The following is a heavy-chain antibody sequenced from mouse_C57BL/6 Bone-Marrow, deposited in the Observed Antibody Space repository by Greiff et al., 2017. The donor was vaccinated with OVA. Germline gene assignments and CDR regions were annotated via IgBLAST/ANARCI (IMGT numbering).Heavy chain of an antibody. D-gene: IGHD1-2*01. CDR1: GYTFTDYN. Sequence: EVKLQESGPELVKPGASVKMSCKASGYTFTDYNMHWVKQSHGKSLEWIGYINPNNGGTSYNQKFKGKATLTVNKSSSTAYMELRSLTSEDSAVYYCARGRPRYFDVWGTGTTVTVSS. CDR2: INPNNGGT. J-gene: IGHJ1*03. V-gene: IGHV1-22*01. CDR3: ARGRPRYFDV.